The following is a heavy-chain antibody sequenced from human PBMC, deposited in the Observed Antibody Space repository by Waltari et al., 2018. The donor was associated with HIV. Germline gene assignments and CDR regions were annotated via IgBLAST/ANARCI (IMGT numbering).Heavy chain of an antibody. CDR2: IYHSGST. CDR1: GYSISSGYY. Sequence: QVQLQESGPGLVKPSETLSLTCAVSGYSISSGYYWGWIRQPPGKGLEWIGSIYHSGSTYYNPSLKSRVTISVDTSKNQCSLKLSSVTAADTAVYYCARVYGYSGSYPGAPDDYWGQGTLVTVSS. CDR3: ARVYGYSGSYPGAPDDY. D-gene: IGHD1-26*01. J-gene: IGHJ4*02. V-gene: IGHV4-38-2*01.